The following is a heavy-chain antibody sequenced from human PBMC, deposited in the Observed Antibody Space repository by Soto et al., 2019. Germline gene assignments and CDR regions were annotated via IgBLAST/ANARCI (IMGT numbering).Heavy chain of an antibody. J-gene: IGHJ4*02. V-gene: IGHV1-69*13. Sequence: VKASTKAPGRPYKNNGISWERQAPGQGLEWIGGIIPVSGTTNYAQKFQGRLTITADDFTSTVYMELSRLRYEDTAVYYCARENGGAVATILYYLESWGPGTLVAVSS. D-gene: IGHD5-12*01. CDR2: IIPVSGTT. CDR1: GRPYKNNG. CDR3: ARENGGAVATILYYLES.